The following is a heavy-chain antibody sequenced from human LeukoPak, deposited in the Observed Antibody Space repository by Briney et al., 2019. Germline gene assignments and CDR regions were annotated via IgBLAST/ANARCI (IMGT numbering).Heavy chain of an antibody. D-gene: IGHD3-22*01. V-gene: IGHV4-39*07. CDR3: ARTYSSGQGAYY. Sequence: PSETLSLTCTVSGGSISSSSYYWGWIRQPPGKGLEWIGSIHNSGTTYFNPSLKSRVTISVDASKNQFSLKLSSVAAADTAIYYCARTYSSGQGAYYWGQGTLVTVSS. CDR2: IHNSGTT. J-gene: IGHJ4*02. CDR1: GGSISSSSYY.